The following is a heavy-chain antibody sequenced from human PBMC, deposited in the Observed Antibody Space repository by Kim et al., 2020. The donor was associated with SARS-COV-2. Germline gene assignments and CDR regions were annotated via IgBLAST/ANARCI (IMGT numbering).Heavy chain of an antibody. J-gene: IGHJ4*02. CDR2: GTA. V-gene: IGHV1-69*01. Sequence: GTANYAQKFQGRVTITADESTSSAYMELSSLRTEDTAVYYCARLGDHFDYWGQGTLVTVSS. CDR3: ARLGDHFDY. D-gene: IGHD3-16*01.